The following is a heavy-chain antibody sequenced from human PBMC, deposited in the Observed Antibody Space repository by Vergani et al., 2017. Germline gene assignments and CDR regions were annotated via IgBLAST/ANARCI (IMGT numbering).Heavy chain of an antibody. CDR3: ARRTPCYQGGDRRFDP. D-gene: IGHD5-12*01. Sequence: QLVESGGGLVQPGGSLRLSCAASGFTFSSYSMSWVRQAPGKGLEWVSFISSSSTTISYADSVKGRFTISRDNGEYSLYLQMNSLRAEDTAVYLCARRTPCYQGGDRRFDPWGQGTLVTVSS. J-gene: IGHJ5*02. CDR2: ISSSSTTI. V-gene: IGHV3-48*01. CDR1: GFTFSSYS.